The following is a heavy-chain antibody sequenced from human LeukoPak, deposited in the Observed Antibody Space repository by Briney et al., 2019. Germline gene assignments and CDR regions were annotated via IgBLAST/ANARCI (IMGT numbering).Heavy chain of an antibody. J-gene: IGHJ5*02. D-gene: IGHD6-19*01. CDR1: GSTFDDYT. CDR2: ISWDGGST. V-gene: IGHV3-43*01. CDR3: ARLYNWFDP. Sequence: GGSLRLSCAASGSTFDDYTMHWVRQAPGKGLEWVSLISWDGGSTYYADPVKGRFTISRDNSKNSLYLQMNSLRTEDTALYYCARLYNWFDPWGQGTLVTVSS.